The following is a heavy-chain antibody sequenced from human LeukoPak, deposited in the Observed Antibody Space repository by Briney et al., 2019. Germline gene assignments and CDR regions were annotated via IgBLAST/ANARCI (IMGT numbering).Heavy chain of an antibody. CDR3: AKDPRAYYYDSSGNY. D-gene: IGHD3-22*01. J-gene: IGHJ4*02. CDR1: GFTFSSYA. CDR2: ISGSGGST. Sequence: GGSLRLSCAASGFTFSSYAMSWVRPAPGKGLEWVSAISGSGGSTYYADSVKGRFTISRDNSKNTLYLQMNSLRAEDTAVYYCAKDPRAYYYDSSGNYWGQGTLVTVSS. V-gene: IGHV3-23*01.